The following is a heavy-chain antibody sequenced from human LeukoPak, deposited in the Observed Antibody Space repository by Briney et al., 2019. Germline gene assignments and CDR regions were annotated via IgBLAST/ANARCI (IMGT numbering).Heavy chain of an antibody. CDR3: AKFFAPSGGASGWPWTMDN. J-gene: IGHJ4*02. V-gene: IGHV3-23*01. Sequence: GGSLRLSCAASEFTFSSYAMTWVRQAAGKGLEWVAAISGSGGTKYYADSAKGRFTISRDNSENNLYLQVNSLRAEDTAIYYCAKFFAPSGGASGWPWTMDNWGQGALVTVSS. D-gene: IGHD6-19*01. CDR1: EFTFSSYA. CDR2: ISGSGGTK.